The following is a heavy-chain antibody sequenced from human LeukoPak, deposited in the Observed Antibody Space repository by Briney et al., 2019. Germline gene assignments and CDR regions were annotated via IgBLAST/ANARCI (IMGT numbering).Heavy chain of an antibody. V-gene: IGHV3-48*01. CDR3: TTAGRYYGDYSRPYYFDY. D-gene: IGHD4-17*01. CDR1: GFTFSSYS. Sequence: GGSLRLSCAASGFTFSSYSMNWVRQAPGKGLEWVSYISSSSSTIYYADSVKGRFTIPRDNAKNSLYLQMNSLRAEDTAVYYCTTAGRYYGDYSRPYYFDYWGQGTLVTVSS. J-gene: IGHJ4*02. CDR2: ISSSSSTI.